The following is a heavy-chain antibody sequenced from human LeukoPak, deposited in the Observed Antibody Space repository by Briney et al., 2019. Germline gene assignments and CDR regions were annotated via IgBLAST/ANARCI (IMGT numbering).Heavy chain of an antibody. D-gene: IGHD3-3*01. V-gene: IGHV1-8*01. J-gene: IGHJ4*02. CDR3: ARDRNTIFGVVITN. CDR2: MNPNSGNT. Sequence: GASVKVSCKASGYTFTSYDINWVRQATGQGLEWMGWMNPNSGNTGYAQKFQGRVTMTRNTSISTAYMELSRLRSDDTAVYYCARDRNTIFGVVITNWGQGTLVTVSS. CDR1: GYTFTSYD.